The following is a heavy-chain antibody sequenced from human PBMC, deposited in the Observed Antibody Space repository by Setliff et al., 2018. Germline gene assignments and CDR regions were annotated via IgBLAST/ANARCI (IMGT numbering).Heavy chain of an antibody. CDR1: GYTFTGYY. V-gene: IGHV1-2*02. CDR2: INPNSGGSR. CDR3: AKDIAQWLVLDAFDI. Sequence: GASVKVSCKASGYTFTGYYMHWVRQAPGQGLEWMGWINPNSGGSRAYADSVKGRFTISRDNAKNSLYLQMNSLRAEDTALYYCAKDIAQWLVLDAFDIWGQGTMVTVSS. D-gene: IGHD6-19*01. J-gene: IGHJ3*02.